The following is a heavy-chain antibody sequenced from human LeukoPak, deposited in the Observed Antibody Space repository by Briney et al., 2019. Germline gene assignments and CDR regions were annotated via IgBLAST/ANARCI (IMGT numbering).Heavy chain of an antibody. Sequence: GGSLRLSCAASGFTFSSYAMSWVRQAPGKGLEWVSAISGSGGSTYYADSVKGRFTTSRDNSKNTLYLQMNSLRAEDTAVYYCAKPELGYCSSTSCYNHDYWGQGTLVTVSS. J-gene: IGHJ4*02. CDR3: AKPELGYCSSTSCYNHDY. D-gene: IGHD2-2*01. V-gene: IGHV3-23*01. CDR1: GFTFSSYA. CDR2: ISGSGGST.